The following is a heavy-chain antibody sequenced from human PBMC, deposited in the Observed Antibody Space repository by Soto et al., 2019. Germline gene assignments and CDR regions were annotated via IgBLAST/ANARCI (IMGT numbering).Heavy chain of an antibody. D-gene: IGHD5-18*01. CDR2: IIPTLDIV. Sequence: QVQLVQSGAELKKPGSSVKVSCEASGGTFNSHTIIAWVRQAPGQGPEWMGRIIPTLDIVDYAQKFQDRVTINADRPTKTAFMELRSLVSEDTAVYYCARDERGYNYVSAYGLDVWGQGTMVTVS. CDR3: ARDERGYNYVSAYGLDV. CDR1: GGTFNSHT. V-gene: IGHV1-69*08. J-gene: IGHJ6*02.